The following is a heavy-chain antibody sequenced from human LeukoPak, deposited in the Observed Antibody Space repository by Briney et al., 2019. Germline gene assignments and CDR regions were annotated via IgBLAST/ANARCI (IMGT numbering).Heavy chain of an antibody. CDR3: ARLHGSGSYYNVPFDY. D-gene: IGHD3-10*01. V-gene: IGHV3-33*01. CDR2: IWYDVSNK. CDR1: GFTFSSYG. Sequence: PGGSLRLSCAASGFTFSSYGMHWVRQAPGKALEWVAVIWYDVSNKYYADSVKGRFTISRDNSKNTLYLQMNSLRAEDTAVYYCARLHGSGSYYNVPFDYWGQGTLVTVSS. J-gene: IGHJ4*02.